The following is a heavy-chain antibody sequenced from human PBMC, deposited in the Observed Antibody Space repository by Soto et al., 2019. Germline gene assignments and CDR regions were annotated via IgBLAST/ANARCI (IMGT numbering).Heavy chain of an antibody. CDR2: INHSGST. D-gene: IGHD3-16*02. CDR3: ESHPMITFGGVIGP. V-gene: IGHV4-34*01. J-gene: IGHJ5*02. CDR1: GGSFSGYY. Sequence: SETLSLTCAVYGGSFSGYYWSWIRQPPGKGLEWIGEINHSGSTNYNPSLKSRVTISVDTSKNQFSLKLSSVTAADTAVYYCESHPMITFGGVIGPWGQGTLVTVSS.